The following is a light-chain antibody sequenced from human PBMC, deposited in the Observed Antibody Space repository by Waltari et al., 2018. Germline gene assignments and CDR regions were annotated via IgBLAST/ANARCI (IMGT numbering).Light chain of an antibody. CDR3: QQYNNWRPAYT. V-gene: IGKV3-15*01. CDR2: GAS. CDR1: QTVFNS. J-gene: IGKJ2*01. Sequence: EIVMTQSPATLSVSPGESATLSCRASQTVFNSLAWYQQKPGQAPRLLIYGASTRATGIPARFSGSGSGTAFTLTISSLQSEDFAVYYCQQYNNWRPAYTFGQGTKLEIK.